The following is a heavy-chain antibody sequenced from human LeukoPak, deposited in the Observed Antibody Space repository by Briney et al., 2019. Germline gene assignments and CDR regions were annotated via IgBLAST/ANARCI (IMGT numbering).Heavy chain of an antibody. CDR2: INSDGSST. Sequence: PGGSLRLSCAASGFTFSSYWMHWVRQAPGKGLVWVSRINSDGSSTSYADSVKGRFTISRDNAKNTLYLQMNSLRAEGTAVYYCVIEYCSGGSCYSEYFHHWGQGTLVTVSS. CDR3: VIEYCSGGSCYSEYFHH. V-gene: IGHV3-74*01. D-gene: IGHD2-15*01. J-gene: IGHJ1*01. CDR1: GFTFSSYW.